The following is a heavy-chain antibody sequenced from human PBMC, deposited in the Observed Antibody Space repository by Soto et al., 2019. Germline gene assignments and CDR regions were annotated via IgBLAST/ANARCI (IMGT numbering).Heavy chain of an antibody. CDR1: GFTFSNAW. Sequence: GSLRLSCAASGFTFSNAWMSWVRQAPGKGLEWVGRIKSKTDGGTTDYAAPVKGRFTISRDDSKNTLYLQMNSLKTEDTAVYYCTTGIVGATEDSDAFDIWGQGTMVTVSS. V-gene: IGHV3-15*01. J-gene: IGHJ3*02. CDR2: IKSKTDGGTT. D-gene: IGHD1-26*01. CDR3: TTGIVGATEDSDAFDI.